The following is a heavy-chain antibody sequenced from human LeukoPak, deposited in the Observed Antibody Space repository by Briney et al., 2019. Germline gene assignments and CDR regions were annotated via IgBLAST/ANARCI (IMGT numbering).Heavy chain of an antibody. Sequence: SETLSLTCTVSGGTISRHYWNWIRQPPGKGLEWIAYIDYSGSTNYNPSLKSRLTISLDASKNQFSLKLSSVTAADTAVYYCARDRSRDRLHAFDIWDQGTMVTVSS. J-gene: IGHJ3*02. D-gene: IGHD1-26*01. CDR3: ARDRSRDRLHAFDI. CDR1: GGTISRHY. CDR2: IDYSGST. V-gene: IGHV4-59*11.